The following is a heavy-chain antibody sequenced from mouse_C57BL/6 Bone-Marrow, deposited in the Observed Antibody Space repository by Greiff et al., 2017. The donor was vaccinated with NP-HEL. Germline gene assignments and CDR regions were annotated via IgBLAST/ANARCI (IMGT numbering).Heavy chain of an antibody. J-gene: IGHJ3*01. Sequence: EVHLVESGGDLVKPGGSLKLSCAASGFTFSSYGMSWVRQTPDKRLEWVATISSGGSYTYYPDSVKGRFTISRDNAKNTLYLQMSSLKSEDTAMYYCARPGGLRRSWFAYWGQGTLVTVSA. CDR3: ARPGGLRRSWFAY. CDR2: ISSGGSYT. CDR1: GFTFSSYG. D-gene: IGHD2-4*01. V-gene: IGHV5-6*01.